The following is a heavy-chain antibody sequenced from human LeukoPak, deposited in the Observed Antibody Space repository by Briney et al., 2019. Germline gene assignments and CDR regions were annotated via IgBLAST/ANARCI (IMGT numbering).Heavy chain of an antibody. Sequence: KAGGSLRLSCAASGFTFSSYAMSWVRQPPGKGLEWIGSIYYSGTTYYNPSLKSRVTISVDTSKNQFSLKLSSVTAADTAVYYCAAGAYVWGSYRISKDYYGMDVWGQGTTVTVSS. CDR3: AAGAYVWGSYRISKDYYGMDV. V-gene: IGHV4-38-2*01. J-gene: IGHJ6*02. CDR1: GFTFSSYA. D-gene: IGHD3-16*02. CDR2: IYYSGTT.